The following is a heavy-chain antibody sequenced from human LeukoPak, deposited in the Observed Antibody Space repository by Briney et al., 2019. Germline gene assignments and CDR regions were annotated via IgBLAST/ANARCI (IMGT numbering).Heavy chain of an antibody. CDR1: GFTFSSYG. J-gene: IGHJ4*02. V-gene: IGHV3-33*06. D-gene: IGHD6-19*01. CDR2: IWYDGSNK. CDR3: AKDPLDSSGLYYFDY. Sequence: GGSLRLSCAPSGFTFSSYGMHWVRQAPGKGLEWVAVIWYDGSNKYYADSVKGRFTISRDNSKNTLYLQMNSLRAEDTAVYYCAKDPLDSSGLYYFDYWGQGTLVTVSS.